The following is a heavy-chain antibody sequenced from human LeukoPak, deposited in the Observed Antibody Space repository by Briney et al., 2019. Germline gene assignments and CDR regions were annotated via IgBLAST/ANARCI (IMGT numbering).Heavy chain of an antibody. V-gene: IGHV3-7*01. Sequence: GGSLRLSCAASGFTFSNYWMTWVRQAPGKGLEWVANIKQDGSEKYYVDSVKGRFTISRDNAKNSLFLQMNSLRAEDTALYYCARLSAYYYGSYFYYYMDVWGKGTPVTVPS. CDR1: GFTFSNYW. D-gene: IGHD3-10*01. CDR2: IKQDGSEK. CDR3: ARLSAYYYGSYFYYYMDV. J-gene: IGHJ6*03.